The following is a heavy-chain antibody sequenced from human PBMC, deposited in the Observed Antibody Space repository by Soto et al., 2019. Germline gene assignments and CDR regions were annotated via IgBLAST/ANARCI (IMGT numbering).Heavy chain of an antibody. Sequence: SETLSLTCTVSGGSISSYYWSWIRQPPGKGLEWIGNVYYSGSAYYNPSFKSRVTISVDTSKSQFSLNLNSVTAADTAVYYCARRRDYRPFEYWGQGALVTVSS. CDR1: GGSISSYY. J-gene: IGHJ4*02. CDR3: ARRRDYRPFEY. V-gene: IGHV4-59*04. D-gene: IGHD3-16*01. CDR2: VYYSGSA.